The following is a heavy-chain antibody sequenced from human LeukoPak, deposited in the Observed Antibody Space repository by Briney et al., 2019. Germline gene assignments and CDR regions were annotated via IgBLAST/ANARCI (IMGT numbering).Heavy chain of an antibody. D-gene: IGHD5-12*01. CDR2: IYSGGST. J-gene: IGHJ4*02. V-gene: IGHV3-53*01. CDR1: GFTVSSNY. CDR3: ARDRAGGYDVFDY. Sequence: GGSLRLSCAASGFTVSSNYMSWVRQAPGKGLEWVSVIYSGGSTYYADSVKGRFTISRDNSKNTLYLQMNSLRVEDTAVYYCARDRAGGYDVFDYWGQGTLVTVSS.